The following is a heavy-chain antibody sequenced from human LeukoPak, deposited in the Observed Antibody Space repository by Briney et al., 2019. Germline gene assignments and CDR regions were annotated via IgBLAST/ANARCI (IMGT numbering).Heavy chain of an antibody. J-gene: IGHJ4*02. CDR3: AKLGGIVGALGDY. V-gene: IGHV3-23*01. CDR1: GFTFSSYA. Sequence: GGSLRLSCAASGFTFSSYAMSWDRQAPGKGLEWVSAISGSGGSTYYADSVKGRFTISRDNSKNTLYLQMNSLRAEDTAVYYCAKLGGIVGALGDYWGQGTLVTVSS. D-gene: IGHD1-26*01. CDR2: ISGSGGST.